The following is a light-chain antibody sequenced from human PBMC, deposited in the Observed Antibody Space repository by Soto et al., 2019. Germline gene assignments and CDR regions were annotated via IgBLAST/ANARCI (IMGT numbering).Light chain of an antibody. J-gene: IGKJ1*01. Sequence: DIHITQSPSTLSAYVGDSVTITCRASHGITTGLGLYQQRTGRAPKLRIYDVSSFQRGGASRFSGSGSGTEFTLTIISRQPDEFATYYCQHYKMYSPWTFGQGTKVDI. V-gene: IGKV1-5*01. CDR1: HGITTG. CDR3: QHYKMYSPWT. CDR2: DVS.